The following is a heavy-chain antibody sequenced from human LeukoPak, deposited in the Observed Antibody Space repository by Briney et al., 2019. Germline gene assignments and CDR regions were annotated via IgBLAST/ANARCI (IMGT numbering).Heavy chain of an antibody. Sequence: PSETLSLTCAVSGGSISSGGYSWSCLRQPPGKDLDWSGYIYHSGSTYYNPSLKSRVTISVDRSKNQFSLKLSSVTAADTAVYYCARGGNGDYFEPYYYGMDVWGQGTTVTVSS. D-gene: IGHD4-17*01. V-gene: IGHV4-30-2*01. CDR1: GGSISSGGYS. CDR3: ARGGNGDYFEPYYYGMDV. J-gene: IGHJ6*02. CDR2: IYHSGST.